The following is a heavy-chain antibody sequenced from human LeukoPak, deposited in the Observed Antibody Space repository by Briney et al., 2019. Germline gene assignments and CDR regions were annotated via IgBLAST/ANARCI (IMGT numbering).Heavy chain of an antibody. J-gene: IGHJ4*02. CDR3: ARDGGVGCSGGRCEHLFDY. V-gene: IGHV3-74*01. D-gene: IGHD2-15*01. CDR1: GFTVSSNY. CDR2: INTDGSST. Sequence: GGSLRLSCAASGFTVSSNYMSWVRQAPGKGLVWVSRINTDGSSTSYADSVKGRFTISRDNAKDTLYLQMNSLRAEDTAVYYCARDGGVGCSGGRCEHLFDYWGQGTLVTVSS.